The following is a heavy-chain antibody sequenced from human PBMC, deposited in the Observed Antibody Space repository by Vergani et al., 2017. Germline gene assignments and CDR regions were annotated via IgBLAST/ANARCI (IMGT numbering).Heavy chain of an antibody. CDR2: IYPADSDT. D-gene: IGHD1-1*01. Sequence: EAALVQSGPEMRKPGESLKIFCKGSEYSFGNYWIGGVRQRPGKGLEWMGIIYPADSDTRYSPSFQGQVTISADKSISTAFLQWDSLKASDTALYYCARHTTYADSWGQGTLVTVSS. CDR1: EYSFGNYW. CDR3: ARHTTYADS. J-gene: IGHJ4*02. V-gene: IGHV5-51*01.